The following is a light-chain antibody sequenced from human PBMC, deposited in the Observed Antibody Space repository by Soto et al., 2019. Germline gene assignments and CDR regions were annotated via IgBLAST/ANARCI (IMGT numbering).Light chain of an antibody. CDR3: QQFSNYPHV. CDR2: DAS. Sequence: AIQLTQSPSSLSASVGDRVIITCRASQGLHTALAWYQQKPGNAPMLLIYDASTVEAGVPSRFSGSGSGTDFTLTISSLQPEDFAIYYCQQFSNYPHVFGQGTQLEIK. V-gene: IGKV1D-13*01. CDR1: QGLHTA. J-gene: IGKJ5*01.